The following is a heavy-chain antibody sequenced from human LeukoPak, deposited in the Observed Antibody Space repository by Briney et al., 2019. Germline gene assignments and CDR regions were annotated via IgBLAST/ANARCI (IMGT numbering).Heavy chain of an antibody. CDR3: AREGDPGSGYNYGNWLDP. V-gene: IGHV4-4*07. CDR1: GGSISSYY. J-gene: IGHJ5*02. D-gene: IGHD5-12*01. Sequence: SETLSLTCTVSGGSISSYYWSWIRQPAGKGLEWIGRIYTSGSTNYNPSLKSRVTMSVDTSKNQFSLKLSSVTAADTAVYYCAREGDPGSGYNYGNWLDPWGQGTLVTVSS. CDR2: IYTSGST.